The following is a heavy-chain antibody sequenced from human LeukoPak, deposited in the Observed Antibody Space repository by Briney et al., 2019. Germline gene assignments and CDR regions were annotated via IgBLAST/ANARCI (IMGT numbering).Heavy chain of an antibody. CDR2: ISWNSGSI. D-gene: IGHD3-3*01. J-gene: IGHJ4*02. CDR3: AKDLGGYYDFWSGYYSSRY. CDR1: GFTFDDYA. Sequence: GGSLRLSCAASGFTFDDYAMHWVRQAPGKGLEWVSGISWNSGSIGYADSVKGRFTISRDNSKNTLYLQMNSLRAEDTAVYYCAKDLGGYYDFWSGYYSSRYWGQGTLVTVSS. V-gene: IGHV3-9*01.